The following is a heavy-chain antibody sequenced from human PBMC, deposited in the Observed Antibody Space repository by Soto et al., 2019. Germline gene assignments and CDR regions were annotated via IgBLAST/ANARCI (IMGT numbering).Heavy chain of an antibody. CDR2: ISGGTSST. CDR3: AKERWAAAGTPTLDY. CDR1: GCTFSSYA. J-gene: IGHJ4*02. D-gene: IGHD6-13*01. Sequence: EVQLLESGGGLVQPGGSLRLSCAASGCTFSSYAMSWVRQAPRKGLEWVSAISGGTSSTYYTDSVKGRFTISRDNSKNTLYLQMNSLRAEDTAVYYCAKERWAAAGTPTLDYWGQGTLVTVSS. V-gene: IGHV3-23*01.